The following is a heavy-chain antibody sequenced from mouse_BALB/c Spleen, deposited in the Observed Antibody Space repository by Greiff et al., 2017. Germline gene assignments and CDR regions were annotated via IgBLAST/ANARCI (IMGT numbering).Heavy chain of an antibody. CDR1: GYTFTSYW. CDR3: ARKGHGKGGHYYAMDY. CDR2: INPSNGRT. Sequence: QVQLQQPGAELVKPGASVKLSCKASGYTFTSYWMHWVKQRPGQGLEWIGEINPSNGRTNYNEKFKSKATLTVDKSSSTAYMQLSSLTSEDSAVYYCARKGHGKGGHYYAMDYWGQGTSVTVSS. D-gene: IGHD2-1*01. V-gene: IGHV1S81*02. J-gene: IGHJ4*01.